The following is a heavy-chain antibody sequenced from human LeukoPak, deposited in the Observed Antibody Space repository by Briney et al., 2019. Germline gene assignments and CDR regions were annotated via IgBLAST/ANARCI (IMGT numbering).Heavy chain of an antibody. Sequence: PSETLSLTCTVSGGSISSSSYYWGWIRQPPGKGLEWIGSIYYSGSTYYNPSLKSRVTISVDTSKNQFSLKLSSVTAADTAVYYCARDVTPYDSSGYYYEGNWFDPWGQGTLVTVSS. CDR1: GGSISSSSYY. CDR2: IYYSGST. D-gene: IGHD3-22*01. J-gene: IGHJ5*02. CDR3: ARDVTPYDSSGYYYEGNWFDP. V-gene: IGHV4-39*07.